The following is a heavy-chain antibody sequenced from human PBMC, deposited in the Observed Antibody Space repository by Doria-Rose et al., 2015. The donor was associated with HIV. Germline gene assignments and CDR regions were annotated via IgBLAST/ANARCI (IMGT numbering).Heavy chain of an antibody. CDR3: ARGARGYYDSGGFYPFDY. CDR2: VYHSGRT. J-gene: IGHJ4*02. D-gene: IGHD3-22*01. V-gene: IGHV4-4*02. CDR1: GGSISSSNW. Sequence: LQESGPGLVKPSGTLSLTCTVSGGSISSSNWWSWVRQSPEKGLEWIGEVYHSGRTNYNPSLRSRVTISVDTSKNHFSLTLTSVTAADTAIYYCARGARGYYDSGGFYPFDYWGQGSLVTVSS.